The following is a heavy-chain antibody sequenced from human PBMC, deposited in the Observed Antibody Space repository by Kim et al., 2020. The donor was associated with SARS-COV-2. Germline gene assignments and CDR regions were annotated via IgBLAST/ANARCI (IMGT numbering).Heavy chain of an antibody. Sequence: ASVKVSCKASGYSFTSHDLNWVRQVTGQGLEWMGWMNPNIGNTAYAQKFQGRVTMTMDTSISTAYMELSSLTSEDTAVYYCVRRTSYYDSSGYFWDPWGQ. CDR2: MNPNIGNT. D-gene: IGHD3-22*01. J-gene: IGHJ5*02. CDR3: VRRTSYYDSSGYFWDP. CDR1: GYSFTSHD. V-gene: IGHV1-8*01.